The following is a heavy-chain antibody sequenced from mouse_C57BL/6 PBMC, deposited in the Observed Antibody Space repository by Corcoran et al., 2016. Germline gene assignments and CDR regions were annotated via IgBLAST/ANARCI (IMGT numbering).Heavy chain of an antibody. CDR2: INPYNGGT. J-gene: IGHJ3*01. Sequence: EVQLQQSGPVLVKPGASVKMSCKASGYTFTDYYMNWVKQSHGKSLEWIGVINPYNGGTSYNQKFKGKATLTVDKSSSTAYMELNSLTSEDSAVYYCANGSSWFAYWGQGTLVTVSA. CDR3: ANGSSWFAY. V-gene: IGHV1-19*01. D-gene: IGHD2-2*01. CDR1: GYTFTDYY.